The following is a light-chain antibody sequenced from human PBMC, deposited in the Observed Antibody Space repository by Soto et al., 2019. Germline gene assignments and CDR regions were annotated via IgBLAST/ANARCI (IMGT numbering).Light chain of an antibody. CDR1: SSDVGGYNY. CDR2: DVS. CDR3: SSYTSSSTLSTYV. V-gene: IGLV2-14*03. Sequence: QSALTQPASVSGSPGQSITISCTGTSSDVGGYNYVSWYQHHPGKAPKLMIYDVSNRPSGVSNRFSGSKSGNTASLIISGLQAEDEAYYYCSSYTSSSTLSTYVFGTGTMVTVL. J-gene: IGLJ1*01.